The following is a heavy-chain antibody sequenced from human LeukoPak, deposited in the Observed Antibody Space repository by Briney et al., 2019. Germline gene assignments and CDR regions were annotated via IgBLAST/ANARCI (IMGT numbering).Heavy chain of an antibody. Sequence: GGSLRLSCAASGFTFSNSWMSWVRQAPGKGLEWMANIKQDGSETHYVDSVKGRFTISRDNAKNSLYLQMNSLRAEDTAVYYCARDQVGATWWGQGTLVTVSS. J-gene: IGHJ4*02. V-gene: IGHV3-7*01. D-gene: IGHD1-26*01. CDR3: ARDQVGATW. CDR1: GFTFSNSW. CDR2: IKQDGSET.